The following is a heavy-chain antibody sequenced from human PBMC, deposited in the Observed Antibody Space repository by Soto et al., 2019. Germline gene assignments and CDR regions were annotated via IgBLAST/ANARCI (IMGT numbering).Heavy chain of an antibody. V-gene: IGHV4-4*02. CDR3: ARKPDVAPAKVGGGYVFDV. D-gene: IGHD3-16*01. CDR2: IYHSGSP. J-gene: IGHJ3*01. Sequence: QVQLQESGPGLVKPSGTLSLTCAASSGSIFTTNWWSWVRQSPGRGLQWIGDIYHSGSPKYNPSLKSRGSISIDTSKDRFFLNLTSVTAADTAVYYCARKPDVAPAKVGGGYVFDVWGQGTMVTVSS. CDR1: SGSIFTTNW.